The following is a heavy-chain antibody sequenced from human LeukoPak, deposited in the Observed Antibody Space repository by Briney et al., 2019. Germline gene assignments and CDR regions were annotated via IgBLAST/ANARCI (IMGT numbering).Heavy chain of an antibody. D-gene: IGHD4-17*01. CDR2: IYSGGST. CDR1: GFTVSSND. Sequence: GGSLRLSCAASGFTVSSNDMSWVRQAPGKGLECISVIYSGGSTDYADSVKGRLTISRDNSKNTLYLQMNSLRAEDTAVYYCARVEDRDYGDYYLDYWGQGTLVTVSS. CDR3: ARVEDRDYGDYYLDY. V-gene: IGHV3-53*01. J-gene: IGHJ4*02.